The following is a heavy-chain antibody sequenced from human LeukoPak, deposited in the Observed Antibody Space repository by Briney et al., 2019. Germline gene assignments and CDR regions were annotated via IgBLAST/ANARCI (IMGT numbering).Heavy chain of an antibody. V-gene: IGHV1-18*01. Sequence: ASVKASCKASGYTFTSYGISWVRQAPGQGLEWMGWISAYNGNTNYAQKLQGRVTTTTDTSTSTAYMELRSLRSDDTAVYYCARDPHYDILTGPATNDAFDIWGQGTMVTVSS. D-gene: IGHD3-9*01. CDR3: ARDPHYDILTGPATNDAFDI. J-gene: IGHJ3*02. CDR2: ISAYNGNT. CDR1: GYTFTSYG.